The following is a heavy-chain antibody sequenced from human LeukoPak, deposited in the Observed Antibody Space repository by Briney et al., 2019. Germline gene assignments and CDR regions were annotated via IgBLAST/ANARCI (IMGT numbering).Heavy chain of an antibody. D-gene: IGHD2-21*02. V-gene: IGHV3-30-3*01. CDR1: GFTLSSYA. Sequence: GRSLRLSCAVSGFTLSSYAMNWVRQAPGKGLEWVAVMSYDGINKFYADSVKGRFTISRDNSKNTLYLQMSSLRADDTAVYYCAKLVYCGGDCDALDIWGQGTMVTVSS. CDR2: MSYDGINK. J-gene: IGHJ3*02. CDR3: AKLVYCGGDCDALDI.